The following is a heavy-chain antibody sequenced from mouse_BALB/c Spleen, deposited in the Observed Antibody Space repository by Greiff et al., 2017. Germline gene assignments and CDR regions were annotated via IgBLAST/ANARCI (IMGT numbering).Heavy chain of an antibody. J-gene: IGHJ3*01. CDR2: ILPGSGST. D-gene: IGHD1-1*01. Sequence: VQVVESGAELMKPGASVKISCKATGYTFSSYWIEWVKQRPGHGLEWIGEILPGSGSTNYNEKFKGKATFTADTSSNTAYMQLSSLTSEDSAVYYCARGGPYYGSSPWFAYWGQGTLVTVSA. V-gene: IGHV1-9*01. CDR1: GYTFSSYW. CDR3: ARGGPYYGSSPWFAY.